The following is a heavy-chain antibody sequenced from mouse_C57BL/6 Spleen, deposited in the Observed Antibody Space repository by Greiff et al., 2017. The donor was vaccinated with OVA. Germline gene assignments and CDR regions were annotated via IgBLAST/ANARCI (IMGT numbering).Heavy chain of an antibody. J-gene: IGHJ4*01. CDR1: GYSFTGYY. CDR2: INPSTGGT. V-gene: IGHV1-42*01. CDR3: ASFSPPTVVAGRIMDY. Sequence: VHVKQSGPELVKPGASVKISCKASGYSFTGYYMNWVKQSPEKSLEWIGEINPSTGGTTYNQKFKAKATLTVDKSSSTAYMQLKSLTSEDSAVYYCASFSPPTVVAGRIMDYWGQGTSGTVSS. D-gene: IGHD1-1*01.